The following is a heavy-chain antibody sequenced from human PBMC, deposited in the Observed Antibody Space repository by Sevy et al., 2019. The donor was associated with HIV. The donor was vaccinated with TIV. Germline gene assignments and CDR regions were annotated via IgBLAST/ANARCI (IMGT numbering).Heavy chain of an antibody. V-gene: IGHV3-48*03. CDR2: IISSGSSK. Sequence: GGSLRLSCTASGFTFSSYEMNWVRQAPGKGLEWVSNIISSGSSKYYADSVKGRFTISRDNAKNSLFLQMNSLRAEDTALYYCTRVHSGGYPFDYWGQGSLVTVSS. J-gene: IGHJ4*02. D-gene: IGHD3-22*01. CDR1: GFTFSSYE. CDR3: TRVHSGGYPFDY.